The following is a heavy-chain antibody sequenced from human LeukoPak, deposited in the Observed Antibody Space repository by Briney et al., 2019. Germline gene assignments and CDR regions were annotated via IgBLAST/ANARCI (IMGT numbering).Heavy chain of an antibody. Sequence: ASVKVSCKASGNTFTAYYIHWVRQAPGQGIECMGRINPNSGGTDYAQNFRGRVTLTRDTSISTAYMDLTRLRSDDTAAYYCASDQAGSVNSFDPWGQGTLVTVSS. CDR2: INPNSGGT. V-gene: IGHV1-2*06. J-gene: IGHJ5*02. CDR1: GNTFTAYY. CDR3: ASDQAGSVNSFDP.